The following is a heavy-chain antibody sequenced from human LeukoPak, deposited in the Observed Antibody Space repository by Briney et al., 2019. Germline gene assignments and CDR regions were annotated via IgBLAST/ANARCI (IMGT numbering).Heavy chain of an antibody. CDR3: ATTTGYSSGWVY. J-gene: IGHJ4*02. CDR1: GFTFSSYA. Sequence: GGSLRLSCAASGFTFSSYAMSWVRQAPGKGLEWVSAISGSGGSTYYADSVKGRFTISGDNSKNTLYLQMNSLRAEDTAVYYCATTTGYSSGWVYWGQGTLVTVSS. CDR2: ISGSGGST. D-gene: IGHD6-19*01. V-gene: IGHV3-23*01.